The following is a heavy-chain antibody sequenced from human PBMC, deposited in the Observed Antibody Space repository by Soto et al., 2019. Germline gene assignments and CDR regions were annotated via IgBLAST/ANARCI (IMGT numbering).Heavy chain of an antibody. J-gene: IGHJ4*02. CDR1: GFTFSDYY. CDR2: IASSGSTT. V-gene: IGHV3-11*01. D-gene: IGHD5-18*01. CDR3: ARERYSYGPYYFDY. Sequence: GGSLRLSCAASGFTFSDYYMSWIRQAPGKGLEWVSSIASSGSTTYYTDSVKGRFTISRDNAKNSLYLQMNSLRAEDTAVYYCARERYSYGPYYFDYWGQGTLVTVSS.